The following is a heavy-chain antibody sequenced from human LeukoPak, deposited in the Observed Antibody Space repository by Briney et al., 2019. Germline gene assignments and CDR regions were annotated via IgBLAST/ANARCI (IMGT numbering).Heavy chain of an antibody. V-gene: IGHV1-18*04. Sequence: EASVKVSCKASGYTFTGYYMHWVRQAPGQGLEWMGWISAYNGNTNYAQKLQGRVTMTTDTSTSTAYMELRSLRSDDTAVYYCAREGGYDSSGVDYWGQGTLVTVSS. CDR2: ISAYNGNT. CDR3: AREGGYDSSGVDY. J-gene: IGHJ4*02. D-gene: IGHD3-22*01. CDR1: GYTFTGYY.